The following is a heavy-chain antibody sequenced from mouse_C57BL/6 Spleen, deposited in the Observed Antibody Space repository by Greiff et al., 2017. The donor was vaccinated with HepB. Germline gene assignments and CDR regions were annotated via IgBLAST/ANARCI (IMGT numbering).Heavy chain of an antibody. CDR2: IYPRSGNT. CDR3: ARGVDDGYYVWFAY. J-gene: IGHJ3*01. V-gene: IGHV1-81*01. Sequence: QVQLKESGAELARPGASVKLSCKASGYTFTSYGISWVKQRTGQGLEWIGEIYPRSGNTYYNEKFKGKATLTADKSSSTAYMELRSLTSEDSAVYFCARGVDDGYYVWFAYWGQGTLVTVSA. CDR1: GYTFTSYG. D-gene: IGHD2-3*01.